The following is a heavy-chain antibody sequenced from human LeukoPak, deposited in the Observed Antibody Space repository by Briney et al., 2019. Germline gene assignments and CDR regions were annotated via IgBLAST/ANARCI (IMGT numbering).Heavy chain of an antibody. V-gene: IGHV3-23*01. Sequence: PGGSLRPSCAGSGFTFSSYAMMCVRQAPGKGLECLSSISASGSNTYYAESVKGRFSISRDNSKNTLYLIMNSLRAEDKAVYYCARRSGFNNGWTDSWGQGTLVTVSS. J-gene: IGHJ4*02. CDR2: ISASGSNT. D-gene: IGHD3/OR15-3a*01. CDR3: ARRSGFNNGWTDS. CDR1: GFTFSSYA.